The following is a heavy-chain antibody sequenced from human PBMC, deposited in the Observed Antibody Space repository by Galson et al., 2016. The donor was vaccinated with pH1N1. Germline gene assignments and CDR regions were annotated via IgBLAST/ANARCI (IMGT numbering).Heavy chain of an antibody. Sequence: QSGAEVKKAGESLKISCQASGYSFATDWIGWVRQTPGKGLEWVGIIYPGDSDTKYSPSFQGQVTMSVDKSISTAYLQWTSLKASDTAMYYCARLSMDPPYYFYFYMDVWGEGTTVTVSS. CDR2: IYPGDSDT. CDR3: ARLSMDPPYYFYFYMDV. CDR1: GYSFATDW. D-gene: IGHD2/OR15-2a*01. J-gene: IGHJ6*03. V-gene: IGHV5-51*03.